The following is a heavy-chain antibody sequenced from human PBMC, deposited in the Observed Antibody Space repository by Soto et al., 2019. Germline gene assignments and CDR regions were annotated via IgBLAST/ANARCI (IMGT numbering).Heavy chain of an antibody. V-gene: IGHV1-69*04. CDR1: GGSFSSYT. CDR2: IIPILGIA. J-gene: IGHJ3*02. CDR3: ARDNRSGRGVAFDI. D-gene: IGHD3-3*01. Sequence: SVEVSCKDSGGSFSSYTISWVRQAQGQGLEWMGRIIPILGIANYAQKFQGRVTITADKSTSTAYMELSSLRSEDTAVYYCARDNRSGRGVAFDIWGQGTMVTVSS.